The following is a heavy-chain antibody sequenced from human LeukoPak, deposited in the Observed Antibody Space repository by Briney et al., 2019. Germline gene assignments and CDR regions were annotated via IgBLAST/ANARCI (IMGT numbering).Heavy chain of an antibody. D-gene: IGHD6-19*01. CDR2: IRYDGSNK. CDR3: AKDHVKSIAVAGTVDY. J-gene: IGHJ4*02. Sequence: GGSLRLSCAASGLTFSSYGMHWVRQAPGKGLEWVAFIRYDGSNKYYADSVKGRFTISRDNSKNTLYLQMNSLRAEDTAVYYCAKDHVKSIAVAGTVDYWGQGTLVTVSS. V-gene: IGHV3-30*02. CDR1: GLTFSSYG.